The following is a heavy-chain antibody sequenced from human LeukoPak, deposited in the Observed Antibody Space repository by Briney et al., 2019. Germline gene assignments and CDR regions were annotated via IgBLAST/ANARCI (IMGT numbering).Heavy chain of an antibody. CDR1: GFTFSNSW. D-gene: IGHD6-6*01. V-gene: IGHV3-7*01. CDR3: ARADSSIAARHSPSSIFNYYYYMDV. J-gene: IGHJ6*03. Sequence: GGSLRLSCAASGFTFSNSWMSWVRQAPGKGLEWVANIKQDGSEKYYVDSVKGRFTISRDNAKNSLYLQMNSLRAEDTAVYYCARADSSIAARHSPSSIFNYYYYMDVWGKGTTVTVSS. CDR2: IKQDGSEK.